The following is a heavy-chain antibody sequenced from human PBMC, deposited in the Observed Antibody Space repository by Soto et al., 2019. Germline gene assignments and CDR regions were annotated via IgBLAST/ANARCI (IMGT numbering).Heavy chain of an antibody. J-gene: IGHJ5*02. CDR2: INHSGST. D-gene: IGHD5-18*01. V-gene: IGHV4-34*01. Sequence: SETLSLTCAVYGVSFSGYYWSWIRQPPGKGLEWIGEINHSGSTNYNPSLKSRVTISVDTSKNQFSLKLSSVTAADTAVYYCASLASAAHRRGIPRTNWFDPWGQGTLVTVSS. CDR1: GVSFSGYY. CDR3: ASLASAAHRRGIPRTNWFDP.